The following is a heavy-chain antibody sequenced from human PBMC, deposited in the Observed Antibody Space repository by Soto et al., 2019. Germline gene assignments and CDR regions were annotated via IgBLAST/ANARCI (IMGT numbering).Heavy chain of an antibody. CDR3: ARKIVVVNYNHLYYYYGMDV. Sequence: ASVKVSCKASGYSFTSYDINWVRQATGQGLEWMGWMNPKSGNTNFAQRFQGRVTMTRNTSISTAYMELSSLRSEDTAVYYCARKIVVVNYNHLYYYYGMDVWGQGTTVTVSS. J-gene: IGHJ6*02. V-gene: IGHV1-8*01. D-gene: IGHD2-21*01. CDR1: GYSFTSYD. CDR2: MNPKSGNT.